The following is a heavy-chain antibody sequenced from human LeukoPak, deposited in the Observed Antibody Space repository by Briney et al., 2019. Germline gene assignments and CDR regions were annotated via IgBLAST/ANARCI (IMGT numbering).Heavy chain of an antibody. D-gene: IGHD6-13*01. V-gene: IGHV3-11*04. CDR3: ARVKGIAAAGTYYYYGMDV. J-gene: IGHJ6*02. Sequence: GGSLRLSCTASGFTFSDYYMNWIRQAPGKGLEWISYISPKSETKYYADSVKGRFTISRDNSKNTLYLQMNSLRAEDTAVYYCARVKGIAAAGTYYYYGMDVWGQGTTVTVSS. CDR2: ISPKSETK. CDR1: GFTFSDYY.